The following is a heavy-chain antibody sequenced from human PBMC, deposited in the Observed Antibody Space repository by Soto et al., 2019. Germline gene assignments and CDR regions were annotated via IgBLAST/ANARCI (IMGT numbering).Heavy chain of an antibody. Sequence: PGGSLRLSCTASGFTFSSHAMTWVRQAPGKGLELVSGLSDSGGSIYYADSVKGRFTISRDNSMNTLYLQMKTLRAEDTAVYYCAKVSSSWYAGFFDLWGQGTLVTVSS. CDR1: GFTFSSHA. V-gene: IGHV3-23*01. D-gene: IGHD6-13*01. CDR2: LSDSGGSI. J-gene: IGHJ4*02. CDR3: AKVSSSWYAGFFDL.